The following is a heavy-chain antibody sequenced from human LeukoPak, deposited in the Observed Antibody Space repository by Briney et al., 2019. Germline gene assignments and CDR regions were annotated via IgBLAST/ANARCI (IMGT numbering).Heavy chain of an antibody. CDR2: IYPGDSDT. D-gene: IGHD2-2*01. CDR3: ARHGHDTRLFIDY. CDR1: GYSFTSYW. Sequence: GESLKISCKGSGYSFTSYWIGWVRQMPGKGLEWMGIIYPGDSDTRYSPSFQGQVTTSAHKSITTAYLQWSSLKASDTAMYYCARHGHDTRLFIDYWGQGTLVTVSS. J-gene: IGHJ4*02. V-gene: IGHV5-51*01.